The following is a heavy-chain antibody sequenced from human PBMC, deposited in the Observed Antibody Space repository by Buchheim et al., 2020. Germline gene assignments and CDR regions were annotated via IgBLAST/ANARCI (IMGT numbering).Heavy chain of an antibody. D-gene: IGHD2-8*01. CDR1: GFTFSSYS. CDR2: ISSSSSYI. J-gene: IGHJ3*02. CDR3: ASEYCTNGVCSDAFDI. V-gene: IGHV3-21*01. Sequence: EVQLVESGGGLVKPGGSLRLSCAASGFTFSSYSMNWVRQAPGKGLEWVSSISSSSSYIYYADSVKGRFTISRDNAKNSLYLQRNSLRAEDTAVYYCASEYCTNGVCSDAFDIWGQGT.